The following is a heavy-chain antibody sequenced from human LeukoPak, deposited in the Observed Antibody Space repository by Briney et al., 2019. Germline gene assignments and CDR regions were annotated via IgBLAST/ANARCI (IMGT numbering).Heavy chain of an antibody. CDR1: GGSISSGGYS. D-gene: IGHD6-6*01. Sequence: SQTLSLTCAVSGGSISSGGYSWSWIRQPPGKGLEWIGYIYYSGSTYYNPSLKSRVTISVDTSKNQFSLKLSSVTAADTAVYYCARESGSSSSVPHYYYYYYMDVWGKGTTVTVSS. J-gene: IGHJ6*03. V-gene: IGHV4-30-4*07. CDR3: ARESGSSSSVPHYYYYYYMDV. CDR2: IYYSGST.